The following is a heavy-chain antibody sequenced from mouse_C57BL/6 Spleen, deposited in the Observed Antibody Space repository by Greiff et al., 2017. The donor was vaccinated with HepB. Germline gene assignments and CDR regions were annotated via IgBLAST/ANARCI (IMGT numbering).Heavy chain of an antibody. V-gene: IGHV14-1*01. J-gene: IGHJ3*01. CDR1: GFNIKDYY. Sequence: VQLQQSGAELVRPGASVKLSCTASGFNIKDYYMHWVKQRPEQGLEWIGRIDPEDGDTEYAPKVQGKATMTADTSSNTAYLQLSSLTSEDTAVYYCTAGTGWFAYWGQGTLVTVSA. D-gene: IGHD4-1*01. CDR3: TAGTGWFAY. CDR2: IDPEDGDT.